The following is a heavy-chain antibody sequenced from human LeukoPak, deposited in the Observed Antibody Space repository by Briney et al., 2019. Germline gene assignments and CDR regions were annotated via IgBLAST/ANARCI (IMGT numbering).Heavy chain of an antibody. J-gene: IGHJ4*02. Sequence: GGSLRLSCAASGFTFSRYAMTWVRQAPGKGLEWVSVISGSDSRTDYADSVKGRFTISRDNSKNTLYLQMNSLRAEDTAVYYCARAVGYYFDNSGPSKTFDYWGQGTLVTVSS. V-gene: IGHV3-23*01. D-gene: IGHD3-22*01. CDR3: ARAVGYYFDNSGPSKTFDY. CDR2: ISGSDSRT. CDR1: GFTFSRYA.